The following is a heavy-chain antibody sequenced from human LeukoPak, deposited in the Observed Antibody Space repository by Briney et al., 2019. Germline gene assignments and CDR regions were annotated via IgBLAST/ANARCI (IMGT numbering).Heavy chain of an antibody. D-gene: IGHD3-10*01. Sequence: GGSLRLSCAASGFTFSSYAMTWVRQAPGKGLEWVSAINYSGGTTYYADSVKGRFTISRDSSKNTLYLQMNSLRAEDTAVYYCAKVRFGVTARYYFDYWGQGTLVTVSS. CDR1: GFTFSSYA. J-gene: IGHJ4*02. CDR3: AKVRFGVTARYYFDY. CDR2: INYSGGTT. V-gene: IGHV3-23*01.